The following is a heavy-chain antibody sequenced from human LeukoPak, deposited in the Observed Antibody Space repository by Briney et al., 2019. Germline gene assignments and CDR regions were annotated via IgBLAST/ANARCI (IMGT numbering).Heavy chain of an antibody. CDR2: IGGSGGST. V-gene: IGHV3-23*01. CDR1: GFTFSSHA. CDR3: AKIGDGYNDFEY. J-gene: IGHJ4*02. Sequence: SGGSLRLSCAASGFTFSSHAMSWVRQAPGKGLEWVSAIGGSGGSTYYADSVKGRFTISRDNSKNTLYLQMNSLRAEDTAVYYCAKIGDGYNDFEYWGQGTLVTVSS. D-gene: IGHD5-12*01.